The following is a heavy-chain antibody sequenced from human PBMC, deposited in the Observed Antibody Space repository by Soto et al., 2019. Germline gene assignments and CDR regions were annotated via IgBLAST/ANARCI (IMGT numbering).Heavy chain of an antibody. J-gene: IGHJ6*02. Sequence: QVQLVQSGAEVKRPGSSVKVSCKASGDMFRNSAFTWVRQAPGQGLDWMGVIIPLFRKTNVAQKFQGRVTFTADESTSSLYMEVSSLTSEDTAVYYCARARLFNGDPNIYFFYGLDVWGQGTTITVSS. D-gene: IGHD3-10*01. CDR1: GDMFRNSA. CDR3: ARARLFNGDPNIYFFYGLDV. V-gene: IGHV1-69*01. CDR2: IIPLFRKT.